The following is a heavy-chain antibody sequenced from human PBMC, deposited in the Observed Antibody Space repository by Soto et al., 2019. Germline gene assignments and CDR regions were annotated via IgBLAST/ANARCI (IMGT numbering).Heavy chain of an antibody. CDR2: ISAYNGNT. CDR3: ARDQGPYEGWQQLVPFGHGMDV. Sequence: ASVKVSCKASGYTFTSYGISWVRQAPGQGLEWMGWISAYNGNTNYAQKLQGRVTMTTDTSTSTAYMELRSLRSDDTAVYYCARDQGPYEGWQQLVPFGHGMDVWGQGTTVTVSS. CDR1: GYTFTSYG. D-gene: IGHD6-13*01. V-gene: IGHV1-18*01. J-gene: IGHJ6*02.